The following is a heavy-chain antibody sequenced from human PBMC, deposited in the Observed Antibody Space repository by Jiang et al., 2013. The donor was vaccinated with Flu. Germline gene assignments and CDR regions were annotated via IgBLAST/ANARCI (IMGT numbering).Heavy chain of an antibody. J-gene: IGHJ6*02. D-gene: IGHD1-26*01. Sequence: KPSETLSLTCGVYGGSFSGYYWSWIRQPPGKGLEWIGEIIHSGGTNYNPSLKSRVIISVDTSKNQFSLRLSSVTAADTAVYFCARAAKWELPQRDYYYGMDIWGQGTTVTVSS. CDR3: ARAAKWELPQRDYYYGMDI. CDR1: GGSFSGYY. CDR2: IIHSGGT. V-gene: IGHV4-34*12.